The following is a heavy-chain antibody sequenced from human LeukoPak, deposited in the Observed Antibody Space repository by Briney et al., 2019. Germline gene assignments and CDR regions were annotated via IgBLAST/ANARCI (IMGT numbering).Heavy chain of an antibody. CDR2: INYSGTT. Sequence: PSETLSLTCTVSGGSTSSYYWNWIRQPPGKGLEWIGYINYSGTTNYNPSLKSRVTISVDTSKNQLSLKLSSATAADTALYYCARSYSGHPFFDYWGQGTLVTVSS. D-gene: IGHD3-10*01. J-gene: IGHJ4*02. CDR3: ARSYSGHPFFDY. CDR1: GGSTSSYY. V-gene: IGHV4-59*08.